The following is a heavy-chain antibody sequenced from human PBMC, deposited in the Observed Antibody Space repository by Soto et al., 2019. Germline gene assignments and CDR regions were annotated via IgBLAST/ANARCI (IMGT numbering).Heavy chain of an antibody. D-gene: IGHD3-16*01. CDR2: IFDSGST. J-gene: IGHJ4*02. V-gene: IGHV4-31*06. CDR1: GVSLTSGTYY. CDR3: ASTEDFFDY. Sequence: QVQLQESGPGLVKPSQTLSLPCSVSGVSLTSGTYYWSWIRQHPGKGLEWIGYIFDSGSTDYNPSLKSRVNISVGTSKDQVSLKRRCVTAAYTAVYYLASTEDFFDYWGQGTLVTVSS.